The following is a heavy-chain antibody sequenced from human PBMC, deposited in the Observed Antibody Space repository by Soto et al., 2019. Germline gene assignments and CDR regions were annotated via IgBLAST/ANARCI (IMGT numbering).Heavy chain of an antibody. CDR3: ARTSPDYDFWSGYPPWD. Sequence: QVQLVESGGGVVQPGRSLRLSCAASGFTFSSYAMHWVRQAPGKGLEWVAVISYDGSNKYYADSVKGRFTISRDNSKNPLYLQMNSLRAEDTAVYYCARTSPDYDFWSGYPPWDWGQGTLVTVSS. D-gene: IGHD3-3*01. CDR1: GFTFSSYA. J-gene: IGHJ4*02. V-gene: IGHV3-30-3*01. CDR2: ISYDGSNK.